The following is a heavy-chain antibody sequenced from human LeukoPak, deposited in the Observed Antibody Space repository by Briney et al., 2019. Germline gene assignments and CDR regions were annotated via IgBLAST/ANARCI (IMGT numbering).Heavy chain of an antibody. Sequence: ASAKVSLMHSGYTFSTSGISWVRQTPGQGLEWMGWITAYNGNRLYAQRFQGRITLTTDTSTSTSYMELRSLEYDDTAIYYCARDNDKVVDHWGQGALVTVSS. D-gene: IGHD1-1*01. CDR3: ARDNDKVVDH. CDR2: ITAYNGNR. V-gene: IGHV1-18*01. J-gene: IGHJ4*01. CDR1: GYTFSTSG.